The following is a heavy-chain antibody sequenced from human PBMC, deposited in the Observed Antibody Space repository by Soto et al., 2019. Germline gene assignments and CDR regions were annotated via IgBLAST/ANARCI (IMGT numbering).Heavy chain of an antibody. V-gene: IGHV3-33*01. J-gene: IGHJ6*02. D-gene: IGHD3-10*01. Sequence: QVQLVESGGGVVQPGRSLRLSCAASGFTFSSYGMHWVRQAPGKGLEWVAVIWYDGSKKDYADSVKGRFTISRDNPKNTLYLQMNSLRAEDTAVYYCARVRGRYYGSGSYDGVDVWGQGTTVTVSS. CDR3: ARVRGRYYGSGSYDGVDV. CDR1: GFTFSSYG. CDR2: IWYDGSKK.